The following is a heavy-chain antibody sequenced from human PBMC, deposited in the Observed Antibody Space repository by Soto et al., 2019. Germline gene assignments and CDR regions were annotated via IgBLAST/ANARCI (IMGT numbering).Heavy chain of an antibody. D-gene: IGHD6-13*01. CDR3: ARGMHSSSWYNYYYGMDV. CDR1: GGSFSGYY. CDR2: INHSGST. J-gene: IGHJ6*02. Sequence: PSETLSLTCAVYGGSFSGYYWSWIRQPPGKGLEWIGEINHSGSTNYNPSLKSRVTISVDTSKNQFSLKLSSVTAADTAVYYCARGMHSSSWYNYYYGMDVWGQGTTVTVSS. V-gene: IGHV4-34*01.